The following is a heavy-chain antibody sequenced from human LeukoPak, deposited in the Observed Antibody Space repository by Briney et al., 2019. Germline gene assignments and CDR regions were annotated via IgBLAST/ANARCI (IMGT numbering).Heavy chain of an antibody. CDR2: IIGSSGDT. CDR1: GFSLTNFA. CDR3: AKGAYDYIEMGYFDY. J-gene: IGHJ4*02. Sequence: GGSLRLSCAASGFSLTNFAMSWVRQAPGKGLEWVSLIIGSSGDTFYADSVKGRFTISRDNSKNRLYLQMNSLRAEDTALYYCAKGAYDYIEMGYFDYWGQGALVTVSS. V-gene: IGHV3-23*01. D-gene: IGHD5-12*01.